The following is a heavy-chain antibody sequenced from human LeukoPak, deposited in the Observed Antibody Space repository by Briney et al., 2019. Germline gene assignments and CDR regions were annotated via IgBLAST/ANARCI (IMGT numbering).Heavy chain of an antibody. V-gene: IGHV3-9*01. CDR3: AISTSGYYYGMDV. Sequence: GRSLRLSCAASGFTFDDYAMHWVRQAPGKGLEWVSGISWNSGSIGYADSVKGRFTISRDNAKNSLYLQMNSLRAEDTALYYCAISTSGYYYGMDVWGQGTTVTDSS. J-gene: IGHJ6*02. CDR2: ISWNSGSI. CDR1: GFTFDDYA. D-gene: IGHD5/OR15-5a*01.